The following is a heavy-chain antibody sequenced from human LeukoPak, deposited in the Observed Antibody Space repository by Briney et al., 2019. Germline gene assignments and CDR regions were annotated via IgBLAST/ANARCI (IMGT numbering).Heavy chain of an antibody. D-gene: IGHD3-3*01. CDR3: AKVPLLRFLEWLFDY. V-gene: IGHV3-7*01. CDR2: IKEDGSAQ. CDR1: GFTFNGYW. Sequence: PGGSLRLSCAASGFTFNGYWMSWVRQAPGKGLEWVANIKEDGSAQYYVGSVKGRFTISRDNAKNSLNLQMNSLRAEDTAVYYCAKVPLLRFLEWLFDYWGQGTLVTVSS. J-gene: IGHJ4*02.